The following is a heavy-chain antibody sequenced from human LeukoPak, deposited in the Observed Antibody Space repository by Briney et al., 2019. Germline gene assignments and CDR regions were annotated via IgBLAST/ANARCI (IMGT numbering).Heavy chain of an antibody. Sequence: SETLSLTCTVSGYSISSGYYWVWIRQPPGKGLEWIGSIYYSGSTNYNPSLKSGVTISVDTSKNHFSLKLSSVTAADTAVYYCARMYYYDRSGYGAFDIWGQGTMVTVSS. D-gene: IGHD3-22*01. CDR1: GYSISSGYY. CDR2: IYYSGST. V-gene: IGHV4-38-2*02. J-gene: IGHJ3*02. CDR3: ARMYYYDRSGYGAFDI.